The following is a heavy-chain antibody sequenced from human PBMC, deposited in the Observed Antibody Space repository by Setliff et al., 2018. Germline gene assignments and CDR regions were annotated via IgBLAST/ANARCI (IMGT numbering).Heavy chain of an antibody. CDR1: GFTFKTYS. CDR3: ATFRGYTYGYDY. J-gene: IGHJ4*02. Sequence: GASVKVSCKASGFTFKTYSFNWIRQAPGQGLEWVGWISGYNSNTIYAQNFQGRVTMTTDASTNTAYMELRSLGSDDTAVYYCATFRGYTYGYDYWGQGTLVT. V-gene: IGHV1-18*01. CDR2: ISGYNSNT. D-gene: IGHD5-18*01.